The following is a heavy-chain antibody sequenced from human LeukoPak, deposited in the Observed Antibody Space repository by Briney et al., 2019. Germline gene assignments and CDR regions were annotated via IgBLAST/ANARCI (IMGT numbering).Heavy chain of an antibody. CDR2: ISSSSSYI. Sequence: GGSLRLSCAASGFTFSSYSMNWVRQAPGKGLEWVSSISSSSSYIYYADSVKGRFTISRDNAQNSLYLQMNSLRAEDTAVYYCASWSRWLQLVIDYWGQGTLVTVSS. CDR3: ASWSRWLQLVIDY. D-gene: IGHD5-24*01. J-gene: IGHJ4*02. V-gene: IGHV3-21*04. CDR1: GFTFSSYS.